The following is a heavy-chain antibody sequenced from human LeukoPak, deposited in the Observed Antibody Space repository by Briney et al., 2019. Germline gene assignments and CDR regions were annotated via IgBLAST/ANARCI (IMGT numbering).Heavy chain of an antibody. J-gene: IGHJ4*02. V-gene: IGHV4-39*07. Sequence: PSETLSLTCTVSGGSISSSGYYWGWIRQPPGKGLEWIGHIYYSGSTFYSPSLKSRVTISVDRSKNQFSLKLSSVTAADTAVYYCARSALVPGAITYFDFWGQGTQVTVSP. D-gene: IGHD2-2*01. CDR1: GGSISSSGYY. CDR2: IYYSGST. CDR3: ARSALVPGAITYFDF.